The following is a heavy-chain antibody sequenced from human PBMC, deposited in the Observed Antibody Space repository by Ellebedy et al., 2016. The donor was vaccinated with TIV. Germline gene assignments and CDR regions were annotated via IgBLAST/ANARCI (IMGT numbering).Heavy chain of an antibody. J-gene: IGHJ4*02. CDR1: GFTFSSYG. Sequence: GESLKISCAASGFTFSSYGMHWVRQAPGKGLEWVAVIWYDGSNKYYADSVKGRFTISRDNSKNTLFLLMNSLRAEDTALFHCARDRRDYGDPFDHWGQGTLVTVSS. CDR2: IWYDGSNK. D-gene: IGHD4-17*01. CDR3: ARDRRDYGDPFDH. V-gene: IGHV3-33*01.